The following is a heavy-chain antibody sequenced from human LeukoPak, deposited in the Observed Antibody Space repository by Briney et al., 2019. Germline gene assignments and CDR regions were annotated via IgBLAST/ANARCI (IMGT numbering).Heavy chain of an antibody. Sequence: EASVKVSCEASGYTFTAYYMHWVRQAPEQELGWMGCINPNSGATNYAQKFRGRVTMTRDTSISTAYMELSRLTSDDTAVFYCAREDYVSMGVDYWGQGTLVTVSS. J-gene: IGHJ4*02. D-gene: IGHD3-16*01. CDR2: INPNSGAT. V-gene: IGHV1-2*02. CDR3: AREDYVSMGVDY. CDR1: GYTFTAYY.